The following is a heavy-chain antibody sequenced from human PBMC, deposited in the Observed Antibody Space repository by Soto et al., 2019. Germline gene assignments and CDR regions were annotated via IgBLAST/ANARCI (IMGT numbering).Heavy chain of an antibody. CDR3: ARQGYSGYGDY. V-gene: IGHV3-30*03. Sequence: QVQLVESGGGVVQPGRSLRLSCAASGFTFSTYGMHWVRQAPGKGLEWVAVISYDGNNKYYADSVKGRFTISRDNSKNTLYLQVNSLRAEDTAVYYCARQGYSGYGDYWGQGTLVTVSS. J-gene: IGHJ4*02. CDR2: ISYDGNNK. D-gene: IGHD5-12*01. CDR1: GFTFSTYG.